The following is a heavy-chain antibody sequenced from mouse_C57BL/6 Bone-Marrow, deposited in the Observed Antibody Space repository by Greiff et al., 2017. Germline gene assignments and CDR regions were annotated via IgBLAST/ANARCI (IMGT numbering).Heavy chain of an antibody. CDR3: SSFDGSDFDF. CDR1: GFNIKDDY. CDR2: IDPEIGDA. J-gene: IGHJ2*01. D-gene: IGHD1-1*02. V-gene: IGHV14-4*01. Sequence: EVQLQQSGAELVRPGASVKLSCTASGFNIKDDYIHWVKQRPEQGLEWIGWIDPEIGDAEYASKFQGKATITSDTSSNTAYLQLSSLTSEDTAVYYCSSFDGSDFDFWGQGTPLTVAS.